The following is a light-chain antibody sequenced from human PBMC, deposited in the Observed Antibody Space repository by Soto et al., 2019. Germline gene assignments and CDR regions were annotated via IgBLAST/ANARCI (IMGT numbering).Light chain of an antibody. Sequence: DIQMTQSPSSLSASVVDRVTITCRASQSISSYLNWYQQKPGKAPKLLIYAASSLQSGVPSRFSGSGSGTEFTLTISGLQPDDFATYYCQQYNRAWTFGQGTKVDIK. J-gene: IGKJ1*01. CDR1: QSISSY. CDR3: QQYNRAWT. CDR2: AAS. V-gene: IGKV1-39*01.